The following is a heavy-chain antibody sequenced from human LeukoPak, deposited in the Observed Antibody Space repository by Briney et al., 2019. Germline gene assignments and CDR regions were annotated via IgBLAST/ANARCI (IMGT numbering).Heavy chain of an antibody. Sequence: SETLSLTCTVSGDSIREYYWSWIRQPPGKGLEWIGYVFYSGSTNYNPSLKSRVATSVDTSKNQLSLKLSSVTAADTAVYYCARDLRSSSWSYYFDYWGQGTLVTVSS. CDR1: GDSIREYY. D-gene: IGHD6-13*01. CDR2: VFYSGST. V-gene: IGHV4-59*01. CDR3: ARDLRSSSWSYYFDY. J-gene: IGHJ4*02.